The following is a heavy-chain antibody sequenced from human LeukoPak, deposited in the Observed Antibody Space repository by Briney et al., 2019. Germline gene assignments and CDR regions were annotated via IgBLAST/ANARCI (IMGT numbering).Heavy chain of an antibody. CDR1: GGTFSSYA. V-gene: IGHV1-69*04. CDR2: IIPILSIA. J-gene: IGHJ4*02. D-gene: IGHD6-13*01. CDR3: ARVAGYSSSWLGY. Sequence: SVKVSFKASGGTFSSYAISWVRQAPGQGLEWMGRIIPILSIANYAQKFQGRVTITADKSTSTAYMELSSLRSEDTAVYYCARVAGYSSSWLGYWGQGTLVTVSS.